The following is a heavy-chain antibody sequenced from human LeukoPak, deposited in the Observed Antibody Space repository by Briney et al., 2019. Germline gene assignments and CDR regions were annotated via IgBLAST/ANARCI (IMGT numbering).Heavy chain of an antibody. CDR1: GFTFSSYA. D-gene: IGHD3-10*01. V-gene: IGHV3-23*01. CDR3: AKDRAATMVRGFDY. J-gene: IGHJ4*02. Sequence: GGSLRLSCAASGFTFSSYAMSWVRPAPGKGLEWVSAISGSGGSTYYAGSVKGRFTISRDNSKHTLYLQMNSLRAEDTAVYYCAKDRAATMVRGFDYWGQGTLVTVSS. CDR2: ISGSGGST.